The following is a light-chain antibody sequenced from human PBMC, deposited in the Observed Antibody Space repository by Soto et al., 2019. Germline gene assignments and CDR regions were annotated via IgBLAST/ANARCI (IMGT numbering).Light chain of an antibody. Sequence: DIQMTQSPSSLSASVGDRVTITCRASQSIISYLNWFQQKPGQAPNLLIYTTSNLQSGVPSRFSGSGSGTDFTLTFSSLQPEDFASYYYQQSYTTSYTFGQGTKLEIE. CDR1: QSIISY. J-gene: IGKJ2*01. CDR2: TTS. CDR3: QQSYTTSYT. V-gene: IGKV1-39*01.